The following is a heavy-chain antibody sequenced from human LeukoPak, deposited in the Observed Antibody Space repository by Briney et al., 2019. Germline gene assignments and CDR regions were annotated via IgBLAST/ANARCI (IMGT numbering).Heavy chain of an antibody. Sequence: QAGGSLRLSCAASGFSVSTNYMTWVRQTPGKGLEWVSYISSSGSSIYYADSVKGRFTISRDNAKNSLYLQMNSLRAEDTAVYYCARDLMSGSGSYHRPCDYWGQGTLVTVSS. V-gene: IGHV3-48*03. CDR3: ARDLMSGSGSYHRPCDY. CDR1: GFSVSTNY. D-gene: IGHD3-10*01. CDR2: ISSSGSSI. J-gene: IGHJ4*02.